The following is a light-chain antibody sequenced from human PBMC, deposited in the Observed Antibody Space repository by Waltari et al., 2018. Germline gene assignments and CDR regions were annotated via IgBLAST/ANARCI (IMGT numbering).Light chain of an antibody. CDR3: SSYTRRSYWV. Sequence: QSALTQPASVSGSPGQSITISCTGTNSDVGDYNCVSGYQQHPGNVPKLLFYEVSNRPSGVSNRVSASKSGNTASLTISGLQAEDEADYYCSSYTRRSYWVFGGGTQLTVL. V-gene: IGLV2-14*01. CDR1: NSDVGDYNC. CDR2: EVS. J-gene: IGLJ3*02.